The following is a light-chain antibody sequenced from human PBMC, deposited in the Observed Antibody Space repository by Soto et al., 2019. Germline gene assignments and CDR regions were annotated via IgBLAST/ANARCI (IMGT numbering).Light chain of an antibody. J-gene: IGKJ1*01. CDR1: QSIRTY. CDR3: QQKYRLTRT. Sequence: QMIQSPSSLSASVGDRATITCQASQSIRTYLNWHQHTPGKAPKFXTNGASSLHTVVPSRFSSSGAGPNFTRAISSLQPEDFPTDNCQQKYRLTRTFGQGTQVDI. CDR2: GAS. V-gene: IGKV1-39*01.